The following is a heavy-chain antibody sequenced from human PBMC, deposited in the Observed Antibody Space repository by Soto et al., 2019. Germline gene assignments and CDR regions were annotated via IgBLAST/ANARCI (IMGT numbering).Heavy chain of an antibody. J-gene: IGHJ3*02. CDR2: ISSNGGST. Sequence: SLRLSCSASGFTFSSYAMHWVRQAPGKGLEYVSAISSNGGSTYYADSVKGRFTISRDNSKNTLYLQMSSLRAEDTAVYYCVKDQDITGTDAFDIWGQGTMVTVS. CDR1: GFTFSSYA. CDR3: VKDQDITGTDAFDI. V-gene: IGHV3-64D*08. D-gene: IGHD1-20*01.